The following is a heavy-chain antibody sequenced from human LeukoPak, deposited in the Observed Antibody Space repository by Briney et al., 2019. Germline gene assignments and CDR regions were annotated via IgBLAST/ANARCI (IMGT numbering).Heavy chain of an antibody. D-gene: IGHD6-19*01. V-gene: IGHV3-23*01. J-gene: IGHJ4*02. CDR3: AKADGVWLVRNYFDY. CDR1: GFTFSTYA. Sequence: GGSLRLSCAASGFTFSTYAMTWVRQAPGKGLEWVSAISGSGGSTYYADSVKGRFTISRDNSKNTLYLQMNSLRAEDTAVYYCAKADGVWLVRNYFDYWGQGTLVTVSS. CDR2: ISGSGGST.